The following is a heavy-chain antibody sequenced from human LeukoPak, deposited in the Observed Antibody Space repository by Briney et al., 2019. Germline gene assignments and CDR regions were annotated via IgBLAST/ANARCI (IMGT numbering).Heavy chain of an antibody. CDR2: ISSSGSTI. V-gene: IGHV3-48*03. CDR1: GFTFSSYE. J-gene: IGHJ4*02. CDR3: SRGYDFIARGYSYGWGSYFDY. Sequence: PGGSLRLSCAAPGFTFSSYEMNWVRQAPGKGLEWVSYISSSGSTIYYADSVKGRFTISRDNAKNSLYLQMNSLRAEDTAVYYCSRGYDFIARGYSYGWGSYFDYWGQGTLVTVSS. D-gene: IGHD5-18*01.